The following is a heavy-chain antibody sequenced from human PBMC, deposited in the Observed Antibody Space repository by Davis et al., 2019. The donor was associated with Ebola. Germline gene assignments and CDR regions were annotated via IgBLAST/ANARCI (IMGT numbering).Heavy chain of an antibody. V-gene: IGHV3-15*01. CDR2: MKGKTDGWTT. J-gene: IGHJ3*02. Sequence: GESLKISCAASGLTLTNAWMSWVPQAPGKGLEWVGRMKGKTDGWTTHYAAPAKGRFTISRDDSENTVFLQMNSLRIEDTAVYYCATGTAVPAVHAFNIWGQGTMVTVSS. CDR3: ATGTAVPAVHAFNI. CDR1: GLTLTNAW. D-gene: IGHD6-19*01.